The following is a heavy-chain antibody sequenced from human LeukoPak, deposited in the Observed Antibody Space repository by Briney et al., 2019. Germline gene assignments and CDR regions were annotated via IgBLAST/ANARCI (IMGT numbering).Heavy chain of an antibody. J-gene: IGHJ6*02. D-gene: IGHD4-17*01. CDR3: ARLYYGDYEGDYYYGMDV. CDR2: IYYSGST. V-gene: IGHV4-39*01. Sequence: SETLPLTCTVSGGSISSSSYYWGWIRQPPGKGLEWIGSIYYSGSTYYNPSLKSRVTISVDTSKNQFSLKLSSVTAADTAVYYCARLYYGDYEGDYYYGMDVWGQGTTVTVSS. CDR1: GGSISSSSYY.